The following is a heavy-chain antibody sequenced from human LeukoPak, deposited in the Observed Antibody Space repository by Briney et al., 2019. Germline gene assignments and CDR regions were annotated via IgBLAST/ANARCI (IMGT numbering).Heavy chain of an antibody. CDR2: IYSGGST. J-gene: IGHJ4*02. CDR3: AADPSWSGYSY. D-gene: IGHD3-3*01. V-gene: IGHV3-53*01. CDR1: GFTVSSNY. Sequence: GGSLRLSCAASGFTVSSNYMSWVRQAPGKGLEWVSVIYSGGSTYYADSVKGRFTISRDNSKNTLYLQMNSLRAEDTAVYYCAADPSWSGYSYWGQGTLVTVSS.